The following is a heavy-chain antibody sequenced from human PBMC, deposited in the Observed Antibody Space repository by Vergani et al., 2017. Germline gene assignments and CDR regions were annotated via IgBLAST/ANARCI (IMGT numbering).Heavy chain of an antibody. Sequence: EVQLVESGGVVVQPGGSLRLSCAASGFTFDDYTMHWVRQAPGKGLEWVSLISWDGGSTYYADSVKGRFTISRDNSKNSLYLQMNSLRTVDTALYYCAKAKRYCSGGSCGELDYWGQGTLVTVSS. D-gene: IGHD2-15*01. CDR2: ISWDGGST. J-gene: IGHJ4*02. V-gene: IGHV3-43*01. CDR3: AKAKRYCSGGSCGELDY. CDR1: GFTFDDYT.